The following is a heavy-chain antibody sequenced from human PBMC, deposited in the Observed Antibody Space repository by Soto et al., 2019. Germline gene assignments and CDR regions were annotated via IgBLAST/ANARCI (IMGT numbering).Heavy chain of an antibody. J-gene: IGHJ4*02. CDR1: GFTFSNYG. CDR2: ISSDGSNK. Sequence: QVQLVESGGGVVQPGRSLRLSCAASGFTFSNYGMHWVRQAPGKGLEWVELISSDGSNKYYADSVKGRFTISRDNSKNTLYLQMNSMRAEDTAVYYGANDGYTSGSADCWGQGTLVTVSS. CDR3: ANDGYTSGSADC. V-gene: IGHV3-30*18. D-gene: IGHD5-18*01.